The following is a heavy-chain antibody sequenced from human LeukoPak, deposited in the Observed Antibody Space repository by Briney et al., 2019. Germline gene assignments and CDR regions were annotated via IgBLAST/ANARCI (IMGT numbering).Heavy chain of an antibody. Sequence: GASVKVSCKASGNIFTNYHLHWVRLAPGRGLDWMGAVYTDGGTITNTRSFQDRVTMTRDVSTRTVYMELSSLNSEDTAVYYCATEAPGSYRFDNWGQEILVTVSS. D-gene: IGHD3-10*01. CDR3: ATEAPGSYRFDN. CDR2: VYTDGGTI. J-gene: IGHJ4*02. CDR1: GNIFTNYH. V-gene: IGHV1-46*01.